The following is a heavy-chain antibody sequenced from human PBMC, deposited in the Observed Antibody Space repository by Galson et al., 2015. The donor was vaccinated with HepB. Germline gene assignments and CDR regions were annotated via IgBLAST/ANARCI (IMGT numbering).Heavy chain of an antibody. CDR3: ARDWVRGVIGQ. D-gene: IGHD3-10*01. CDR2: IYSSGAA. Sequence: SLRLSCAASGFSVSSNFMSWVRQAPGKGLEWVSAIYSSGAAFYADSVRGRITVSRDTSRNTLYLQINSLRVEDTAVYYCARDWVRGVIGQWGQGTLVTVSS. V-gene: IGHV3-66*01. J-gene: IGHJ4*02. CDR1: GFSVSSNF.